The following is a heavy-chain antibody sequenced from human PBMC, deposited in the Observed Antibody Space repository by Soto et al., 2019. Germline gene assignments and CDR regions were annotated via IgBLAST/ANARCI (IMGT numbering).Heavy chain of an antibody. D-gene: IGHD6-19*01. V-gene: IGHV3-53*01. J-gene: IGHJ5*02. CDR1: EFAVISDY. CDR3: ARVGDSSGWFGWFDP. CDR2: IYIGGST. Sequence: GGSLRLSGAVAEFAVISDYMSWVRQAPGKGLEWVSVIYIGGSTYYADSVKGRFTISRDNSKNTLYLQMNSLRAEDTAVYYCARVGDSSGWFGWFDPWGQGTLVTVSS.